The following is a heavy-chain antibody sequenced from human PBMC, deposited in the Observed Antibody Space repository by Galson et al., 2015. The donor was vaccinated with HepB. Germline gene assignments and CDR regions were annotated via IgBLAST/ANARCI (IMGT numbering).Heavy chain of an antibody. CDR1: GGSISSSSYY. CDR2: IYYSGST. V-gene: IGHV4-39*01. D-gene: IGHD4-17*01. Sequence: TQTLTCTVSGGSISSSSYYWGWIRQPPGKGLEWIGSIYYSGSTYYNPSLKSRVTISVDTSKNQFSLKLSSVTAADTAVYYCARHHDYGVQVDIWGQGTMVTVSS. CDR3: ARHHDYGVQVDI. J-gene: IGHJ3*02.